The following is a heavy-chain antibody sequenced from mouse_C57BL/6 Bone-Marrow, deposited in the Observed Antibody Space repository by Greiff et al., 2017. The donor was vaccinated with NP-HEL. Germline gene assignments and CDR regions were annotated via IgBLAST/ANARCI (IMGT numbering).Heavy chain of an antibody. J-gene: IGHJ3*01. CDR1: GYAFSSYW. V-gene: IGHV1-80*01. CDR3: ARSDYYSNYVWFAY. D-gene: IGHD2-5*01. CDR2: IYPGDGDT. Sequence: QVQLQQSGAELVKPGASVKISCKASGYAFSSYWMNWVKQRPGKGLEWIGQIYPGDGDTNYNGKFKGKATLTADKSSSTAYMQLSSLTSEDSAVYFCARSDYYSNYVWFAYWGQGTLVTVSA.